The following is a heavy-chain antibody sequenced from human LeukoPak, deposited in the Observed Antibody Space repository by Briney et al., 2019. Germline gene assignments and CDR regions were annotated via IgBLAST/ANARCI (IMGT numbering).Heavy chain of an antibody. J-gene: IGHJ4*02. CDR1: GFTFDEYG. CDR3: ARKVRFLEWLLVAPLDY. CDR2: INWNGDST. V-gene: IGHV3-20*03. Sequence: GSLRLSFAASGFTFDEYGMSWGRQAPGKGLEWVPGINWNGDSTGYADSVKGRFTISRDNAKNSLYLQMNSLRADDTAFYYCARKVRFLEWLLVAPLDYWGQGSLVTVSS. D-gene: IGHD3-3*01.